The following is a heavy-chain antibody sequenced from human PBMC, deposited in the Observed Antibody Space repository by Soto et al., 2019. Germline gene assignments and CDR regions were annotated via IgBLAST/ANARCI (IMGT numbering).Heavy chain of an antibody. Sequence: PSETLSLTCTVSGGSISSYYWSWIRQPPGKGLEWIGYIYYSGSTNYNPSLKSRVTISVDTSKNQFSLKLSSVTAADTAVYYCARHFLDSSGWADAFDIWGQGTMVTVSS. J-gene: IGHJ3*02. CDR2: IYYSGST. V-gene: IGHV4-59*08. CDR3: ARHFLDSSGWADAFDI. CDR1: GGSISSYY. D-gene: IGHD6-19*01.